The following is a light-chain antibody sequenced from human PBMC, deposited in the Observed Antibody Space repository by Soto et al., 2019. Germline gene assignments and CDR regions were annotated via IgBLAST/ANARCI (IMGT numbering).Light chain of an antibody. J-gene: IGKJ4*01. CDR3: QQYGDSPLT. V-gene: IGKV3-20*01. Sequence: EIVMTQSPATLSVSPGEGATLSFRAIHSVSSKVAWYQQNPGQAPRLLIYGASSGATGIPDRFRGSGSGTDFTLTINRLEPEDFALYYCQQYGDSPLTFGGGTKVDI. CDR2: GAS. CDR1: HSVSSK.